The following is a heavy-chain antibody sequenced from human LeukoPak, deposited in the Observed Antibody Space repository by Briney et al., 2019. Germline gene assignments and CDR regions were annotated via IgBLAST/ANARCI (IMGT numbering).Heavy chain of an antibody. V-gene: IGHV4-38-2*02. CDR2: IYYSGST. CDR1: GNSISSGYY. Sequence: KPSETLSLTCRVTGNSISSGYYWGWIRQPPGKGLEWIGSIYYSGSTYYNPSLKSRVTISVDTSKNQFSLKLSSVTAADTAVYYCAREASGSFDYWGQGTLVTVSS. CDR3: AREASGSFDY. D-gene: IGHD1-26*01. J-gene: IGHJ4*02.